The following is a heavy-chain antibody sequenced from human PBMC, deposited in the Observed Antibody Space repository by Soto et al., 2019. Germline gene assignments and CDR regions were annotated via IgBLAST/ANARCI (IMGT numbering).Heavy chain of an antibody. CDR1: GGSISSSSYY. J-gene: IGHJ4*02. V-gene: IGHV4-39*01. Sequence: QLQLQESGPGLVKPSETLSLTCTVSGGSISSSSYYWGWIRQPPGKGLEWIGSIYNSGLTYYNPSIKSRVTISLDKFKSQFSLKLNSVTAADTAVYYCARLEGLATSSYYFDHWGQGTLVTVSS. CDR2: IYNSGLT. CDR3: ARLEGLATSSYYFDH. D-gene: IGHD6-6*01.